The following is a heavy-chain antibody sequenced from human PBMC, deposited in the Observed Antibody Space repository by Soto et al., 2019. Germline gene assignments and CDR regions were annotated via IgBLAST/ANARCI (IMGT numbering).Heavy chain of an antibody. D-gene: IGHD2-15*01. V-gene: IGHV1-69*01. CDR3: ARGYCGGPTCDSLIYYYAMDI. J-gene: IGHJ6*02. CDR1: GGTFSNYA. Sequence: QVQLVQSGAEVKKPGSSVKVSCRASGGTFSNYAISWVRQAPGQGLEWMGGIVPAFGTPNYAQNLQGRITITADDSTTTVYMDLSSLRSEDTAVYYCARGYCGGPTCDSLIYYYAMDIWGPGTTVTVSS. CDR2: IVPAFGTP.